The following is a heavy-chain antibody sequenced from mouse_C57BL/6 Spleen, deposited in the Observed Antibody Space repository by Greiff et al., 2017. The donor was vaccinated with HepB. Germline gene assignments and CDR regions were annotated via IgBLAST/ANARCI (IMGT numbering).Heavy chain of an antibody. V-gene: IGHV1-80*01. CDR2: IYPGDGDT. CDR1: GYAFSSYW. Sequence: VQLQQSGAELVKPGASVKISCKASGYAFSSYWMNWVKQRPGKGLEWIGQIYPGDGDTNYNGKFKGKATLTADKSSRTAYMQLSSLTSEDSAVYFCARAYYGSSYSFDYLGQGTTLTVSS. J-gene: IGHJ2*01. D-gene: IGHD1-1*01. CDR3: ARAYYGSSYSFDY.